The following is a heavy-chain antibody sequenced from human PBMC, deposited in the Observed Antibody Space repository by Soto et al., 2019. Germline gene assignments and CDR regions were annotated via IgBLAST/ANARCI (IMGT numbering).Heavy chain of an antibody. D-gene: IGHD3-9*01. Sequence: ASVKVSCKASGYTFTSYGISWVRQAPGQGLEWMGWISAYNGNTNYAQKLQGRVTMTTDTSTSTAYMELRSLRSDDTAVYYCARDTSQPKHLRYFDWARYGMDVWGQGTTVTVSS. CDR3: ARDTSQPKHLRYFDWARYGMDV. CDR1: GYTFTSYG. V-gene: IGHV1-18*01. CDR2: ISAYNGNT. J-gene: IGHJ6*02.